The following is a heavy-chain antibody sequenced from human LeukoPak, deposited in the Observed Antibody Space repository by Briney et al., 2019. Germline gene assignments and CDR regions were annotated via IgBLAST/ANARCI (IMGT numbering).Heavy chain of an antibody. CDR1: GGSMTGHY. J-gene: IGHJ3*02. Sequence: SETLSLTCTVSGGSMTGHYWSWIRQPPGKGLEWIGYVYNSGSTYYNPSLKSRVTISVDTSKSQFSLKLSSVTAADTAVYYCARESGIAVAASDAFDIWGQGTMVTVSS. V-gene: IGHV4-59*11. CDR2: VYNSGST. D-gene: IGHD6-19*01. CDR3: ARESGIAVAASDAFDI.